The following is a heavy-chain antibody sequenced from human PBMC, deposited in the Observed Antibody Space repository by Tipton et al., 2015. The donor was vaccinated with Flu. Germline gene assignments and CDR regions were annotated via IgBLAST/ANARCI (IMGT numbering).Heavy chain of an antibody. CDR1: GDSIASDYY. Sequence: LRLSCSVSGDSIASDYYWGWIRQPPGKGLEWIGNIHRTGSTYFNPSLRSRLIISVATSKNQFSLRLTSVTAADTAVYYCAGRDYGNYVSEPKNWFDPWGQGTLVTVSS. V-gene: IGHV4-38-2*01. CDR3: AGRDYGNYVSEPKNWFDP. CDR2: IHRTGST. J-gene: IGHJ5*02. D-gene: IGHD4-11*01.